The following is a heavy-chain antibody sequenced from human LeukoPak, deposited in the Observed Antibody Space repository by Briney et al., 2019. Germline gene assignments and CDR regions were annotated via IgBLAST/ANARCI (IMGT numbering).Heavy chain of an antibody. CDR2: IGGSGGST. Sequence: PGGSLRLSCAASGFTVSSIHMVWARQAPGKGLEWVSSIGGSGGSTYYADSVKGRFTISRDNSKDTLYLQMNSLRAEDTAVYFCAKVRETYSGSSWRYFYYGMDLWGQGTTVTVSS. CDR3: AKVRETYSGSSWRYFYYGMDL. D-gene: IGHD6-6*01. V-gene: IGHV3-23*01. CDR1: GFTVSSIH. J-gene: IGHJ6*02.